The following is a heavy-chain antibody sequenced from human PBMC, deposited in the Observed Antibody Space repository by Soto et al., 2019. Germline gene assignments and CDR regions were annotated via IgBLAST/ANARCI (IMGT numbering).Heavy chain of an antibody. V-gene: IGHV6-1*01. CDR3: ARGSYYSGWVREPRGFDP. J-gene: IGHJ5*02. CDR2: TYYRSKWYS. D-gene: IGHD6-19*01. CDR1: GDSVSSTSAA. Sequence: SQTLSLTCAISGDSVSSTSAAWSWIRQSPSRGLEWLGRTYYRSKWYSDYAVSVRSRITINPDTSKNQFSLQLNSVTPEDTAVYYCARGSYYSGWVREPRGFDPWGQGTLVTVSS.